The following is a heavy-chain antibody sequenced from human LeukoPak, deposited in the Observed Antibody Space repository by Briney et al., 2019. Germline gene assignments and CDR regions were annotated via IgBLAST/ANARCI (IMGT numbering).Heavy chain of an antibody. CDR3: ARRLTQYDCFDP. CDR1: GDSVSSNSVT. Sequence: SQTLSLTCAISGDSVSSNSVTWNWIRQSPSRGLEWLGRTYYRFTWYNDYAVSVRGRITVNPDTSKNQFSLHLNSVTPEDTAVYYCARRLTQYDCFDPWGQGILVTVSS. CDR2: TYYRFTWYN. V-gene: IGHV6-1*01. D-gene: IGHD2-2*01. J-gene: IGHJ5*02.